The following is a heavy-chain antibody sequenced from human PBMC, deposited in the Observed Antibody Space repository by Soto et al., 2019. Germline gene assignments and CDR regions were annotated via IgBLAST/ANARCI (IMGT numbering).Heavy chain of an antibody. CDR2: IYYSGST. CDR1: GGSVSSGSYY. J-gene: IGHJ5*02. Sequence: SETLSLTCTVSGGSVSSGSYYWSWIRQPPGKGLEWIGYIYYSGSTNYNPSLKSRVTISVDTSKNQFSLKLSSVTAADTAVYYCARTPQRIRRERWFDPWGQGTLVTVSS. V-gene: IGHV4-61*01. CDR3: ARTPQRIRRERWFDP.